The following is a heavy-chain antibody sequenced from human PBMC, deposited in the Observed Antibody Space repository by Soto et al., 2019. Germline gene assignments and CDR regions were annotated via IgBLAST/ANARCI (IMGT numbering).Heavy chain of an antibody. CDR2: IYYSGST. Sequence: SETLSLTCTVTGDSISSRSYYWGWIRQPPGKGLEWIGSIYYSGSTYNNPSLRSRVSMSIDTSKDQFSLRLTSVTAADTAVYYCARSHYTYGLLIDYWGPGTLVTVSS. CDR1: GDSISSRSYY. CDR3: ARSHYTYGLLIDY. J-gene: IGHJ4*02. D-gene: IGHD2-8*01. V-gene: IGHV4-39*01.